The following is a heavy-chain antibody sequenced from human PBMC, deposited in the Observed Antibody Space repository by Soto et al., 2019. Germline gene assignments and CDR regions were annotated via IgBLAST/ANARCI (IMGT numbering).Heavy chain of an antibody. CDR2: IYSGGST. CDR1: GVTFSRYS. CDR3: VRRIVGGPGDNWVHFYY. D-gene: IGHD1-1*01. Sequence: PGGSLRLSCAASGVTFSRYSMNWVRHAPGKGLEWVSVIYSGGSTYYADSVKGRFTISRDNSKNTLYLQMNNLRADDTAVYYCVRRIVGGPGDNWVHFYYWGQGSLDTVSA. V-gene: IGHV3-53*01. J-gene: IGHJ4*02.